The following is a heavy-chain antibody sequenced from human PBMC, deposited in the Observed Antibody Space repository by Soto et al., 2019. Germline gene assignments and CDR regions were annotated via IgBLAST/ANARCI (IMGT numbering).Heavy chain of an antibody. J-gene: IGHJ4*02. CDR2: INQDGSVK. D-gene: IGHD1-1*01. CDR3: ARLTEAVTTFVY. CDR1: GFALSPYW. Sequence: GGSLSCEASGFALSPYWMSWVRQAPGKGLEWVASINQDGSVKHYVDSVRGRFTISRDNAKNSLFLQMNSLSAEDTAVYYCARLTEAVTTFVYWGQGTPVTVSS. V-gene: IGHV3-7*03.